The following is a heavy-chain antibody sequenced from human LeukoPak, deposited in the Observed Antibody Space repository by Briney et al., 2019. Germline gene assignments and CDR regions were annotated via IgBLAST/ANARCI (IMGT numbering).Heavy chain of an antibody. V-gene: IGHV3-23*01. J-gene: IGHJ4*02. CDR1: GFTFSSFA. Sequence: PGGSLRLSCAASGFTFSSFAMSWVRQAPGKGLEWVSTFSGSGGSTYYADSEKGRFSISRDNSKNTLYLQMNSLRAEDTAAYYCARSGLNRFDYWGQGTLVTVSS. CDR3: ARSGLNRFDY. D-gene: IGHD2-15*01. CDR2: FSGSGGST.